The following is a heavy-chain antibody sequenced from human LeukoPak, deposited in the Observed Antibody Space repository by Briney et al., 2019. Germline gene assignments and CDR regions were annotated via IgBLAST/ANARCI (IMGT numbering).Heavy chain of an antibody. CDR3: ARGDYDFWSGYYRSWFDP. J-gene: IGHJ5*02. V-gene: IGHV4-59*01. CDR2: IYYSGSA. D-gene: IGHD3-3*01. Sequence: SETLSLTCTVSGGSISSYYWSWIRQPPGKGLEWIGYIYYSGSANYNPSLKSRVTISVDTSKNLFSLKLSSVTAADTAVYYCARGDYDFWSGYYRSWFDPWGQGTLVTVSS. CDR1: GGSISSYY.